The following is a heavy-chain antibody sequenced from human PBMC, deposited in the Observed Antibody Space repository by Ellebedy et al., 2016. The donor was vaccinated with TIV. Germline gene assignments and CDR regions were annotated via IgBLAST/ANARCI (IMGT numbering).Heavy chain of an antibody. D-gene: IGHD1-26*01. V-gene: IGHV4-59*08. CDR1: GGSINNYY. CDR3: ARTLVGANNFGRGHCFDP. J-gene: IGHJ5*02. CDR2: IYYSGST. Sequence: SETLSLTCTVSGGSINNYYWSWIRQPPGKGLEWIGYIYYSGSTNYNPSLKIRFTISVDTSKNQFSLKLSSVTAADTAVYYCARTLVGANNFGRGHCFDPWGQGTLVTVSS.